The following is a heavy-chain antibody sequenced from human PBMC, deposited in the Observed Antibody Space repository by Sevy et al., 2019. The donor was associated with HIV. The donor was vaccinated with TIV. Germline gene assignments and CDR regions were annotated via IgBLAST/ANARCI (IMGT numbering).Heavy chain of an antibody. CDR2: IYYSGGT. V-gene: IGHV4-31*03. J-gene: IGHJ4*02. D-gene: IGHD6-6*01. CDR1: GGSISSGGYY. Sequence: SETLSLTCTVSGGSISSGGYYWSWIRQHPGKGLEWIGYIYYSGGTYYNPSLKSRVTISVDTSKNQFSLKLSSVTAADTAVYYCARAIAARHFDYWGQGTLVTVSS. CDR3: ARAIAARHFDY.